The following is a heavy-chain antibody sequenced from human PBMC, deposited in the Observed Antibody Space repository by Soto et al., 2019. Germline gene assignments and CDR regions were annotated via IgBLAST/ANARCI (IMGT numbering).Heavy chain of an antibody. CDR2: ISGSGGST. Sequence: PGGSLRLSCAASGFTFSSYAMSWVRQAPGKGLEWVSAISGSGGSTYYADSVKGRFTISRDNSKNTPYLQMNSLRAEDTAVYYCAKDDYGDYTTLGAPDWGQGTLVTVSS. J-gene: IGHJ4*02. V-gene: IGHV3-23*01. CDR1: GFTFSSYA. D-gene: IGHD4-17*01. CDR3: AKDDYGDYTTLGAPD.